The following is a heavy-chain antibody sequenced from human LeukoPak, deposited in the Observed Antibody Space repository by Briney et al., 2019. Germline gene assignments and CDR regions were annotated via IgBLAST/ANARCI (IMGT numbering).Heavy chain of an antibody. Sequence: ASVKVSCKASGYTFIDYYIHWVRQAPGQGHEWVGWINPNSGGTNYAQKFQGWITMTRDTSMNTAYMELSRLRSDDTAVYFCARVSLIYGSGSYYQSPLAYWGQGTLVTVSS. J-gene: IGHJ4*02. CDR3: ARVSLIYGSGSYYQSPLAY. V-gene: IGHV1-2*04. D-gene: IGHD3-10*01. CDR1: GYTFIDYY. CDR2: INPNSGGT.